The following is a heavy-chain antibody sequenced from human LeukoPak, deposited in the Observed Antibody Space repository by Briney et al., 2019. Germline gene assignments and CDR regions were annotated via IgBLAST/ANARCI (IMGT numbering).Heavy chain of an antibody. CDR1: GFTFSSYS. CDR2: ISSSSSYI. V-gene: IGHV3-21*01. J-gene: IGHJ4*02. Sequence: GGSLRLSCAASGFTFSSYSMNWVRQAPGKGLEWVSSISSSSSYIYYADSVKGRFTISRDNAKNSLYLQMNSLGAEDTAVYYCARDRVGHWYFDYWGQGTLVTVSS. D-gene: IGHD3-10*01. CDR3: ARDRVGHWYFDY.